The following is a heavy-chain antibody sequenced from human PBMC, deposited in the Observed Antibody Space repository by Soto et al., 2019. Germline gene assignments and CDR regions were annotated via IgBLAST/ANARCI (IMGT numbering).Heavy chain of an antibody. D-gene: IGHD7-27*01. V-gene: IGHV4-34*01. J-gene: IGHJ5*02. Sequence: QVQLQQWGAGLLKPSETLSLTCAVYGGSFSGYYWSWIRQPPGKGLEWIGEINHSGSTNYNPSLKSRVTISVDTSKNQFSLKLSSVTSADTAVYYCARGKGGNRGPNWFDPWGQGTLVTVSS. CDR3: ARGKGGNRGPNWFDP. CDR2: INHSGST. CDR1: GGSFSGYY.